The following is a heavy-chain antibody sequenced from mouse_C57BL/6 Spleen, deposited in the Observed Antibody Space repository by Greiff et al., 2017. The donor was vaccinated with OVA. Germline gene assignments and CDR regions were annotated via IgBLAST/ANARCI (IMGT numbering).Heavy chain of an antibody. V-gene: IGHV3-6*01. CDR3: ASGAYYSNSDY. CDR2: ISYDGSN. Sequence: EVQLQESGPGLVKPSQSLSLTCSVTGYSITSGYYWNWIRQFPGNKLEWMGYISYDGSNNYNPSLKNRISITRDTSKNQFFLKLNSVTTEDTATYYCASGAYYSNSDYWGQGTTLTVSS. CDR1: GYSITSGYY. J-gene: IGHJ2*01. D-gene: IGHD2-5*01.